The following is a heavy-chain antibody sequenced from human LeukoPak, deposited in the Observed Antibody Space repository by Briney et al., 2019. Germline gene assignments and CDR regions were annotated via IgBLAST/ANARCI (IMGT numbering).Heavy chain of an antibody. V-gene: IGHV3-74*01. J-gene: IGHJ4*02. CDR1: GFTFSSYW. D-gene: IGHD4-17*01. Sequence: GGSLRLSCVASGFTFSSYWVHWVRQAPGKGLVWVSRIKIDGSGTGYADSVKGRFTISRDNAKNTLYLQMNSLRADDTAVYYCARDSTVSDFDYWGQGTLVTVSS. CDR3: ARDSTVSDFDY. CDR2: IKIDGSGT.